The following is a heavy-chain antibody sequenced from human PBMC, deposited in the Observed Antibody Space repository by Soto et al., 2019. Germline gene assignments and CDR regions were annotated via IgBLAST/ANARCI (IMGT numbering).Heavy chain of an antibody. J-gene: IGHJ5*02. D-gene: IGHD6-19*01. Sequence: GGSLNPPFAAPGFPFVGPPFPWAPQASWKGRGGVGRIRSKANSYATAYAASVKGRFTISRDDSKNTAYLQMNSLKTEDTAVYYCTSWRSDSNYAGSGWSIGFDPWGQGTLVTVSS. CDR1: GFPFVGPP. V-gene: IGHV3-73*01. CDR2: IRSKANSYAT. CDR3: TSWRSDSNYAGSGWSIGFDP.